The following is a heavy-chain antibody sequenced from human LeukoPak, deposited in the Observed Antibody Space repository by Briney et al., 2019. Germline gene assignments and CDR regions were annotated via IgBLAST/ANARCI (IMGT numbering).Heavy chain of an antibody. Sequence: GGSLRLSCAASGFTFSSYAMSWVRQAPGKGLEWVSAISGSSGSTYYADFVKGRFTISRDNSKNTLYLQMNSLRVEDTAVYYCATHYSSGWYTSDNWGQGTLVTVSS. CDR2: ISGSSGST. J-gene: IGHJ4*02. CDR1: GFTFSSYA. V-gene: IGHV3-23*01. D-gene: IGHD6-19*01. CDR3: ATHYSSGWYTSDN.